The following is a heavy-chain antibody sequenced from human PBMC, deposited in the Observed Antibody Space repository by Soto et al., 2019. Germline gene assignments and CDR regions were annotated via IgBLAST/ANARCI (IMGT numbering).Heavy chain of an antibody. V-gene: IGHV1-2*04. CDR3: ARERNSGTMVRGVPNGWFDP. CDR1: GYTFTGYY. Sequence: PSVKVSCKASGYTFTGYYMHWVRQAPGQGLEWMEWINPNSGGTNYAQKFQGWVTMTRDTSISTAYMELSRLRSDDTAVYYCARERNSGTMVRGVPNGWFDPWGQGTLVTVSS. J-gene: IGHJ5*02. CDR2: INPNSGGT. D-gene: IGHD3-10*01.